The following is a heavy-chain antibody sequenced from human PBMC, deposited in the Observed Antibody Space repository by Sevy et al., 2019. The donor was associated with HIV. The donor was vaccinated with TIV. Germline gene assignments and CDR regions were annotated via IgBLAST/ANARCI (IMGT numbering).Heavy chain of an antibody. CDR3: AREYSSGWYDY. V-gene: IGHV3-7*01. CDR2: IKQDGSEK. D-gene: IGHD6-19*01. Sequence: GGSLRLSCAASGFTFSSYEMNWVRQAPGKGLEWVANIKQDGSEKYYVDSVKGRFTISRDNAKNSLYLQMNSLRAEDTAVYYCAREYSSGWYDYWGQGTLVTVSS. CDR1: GFTFSSYE. J-gene: IGHJ4*02.